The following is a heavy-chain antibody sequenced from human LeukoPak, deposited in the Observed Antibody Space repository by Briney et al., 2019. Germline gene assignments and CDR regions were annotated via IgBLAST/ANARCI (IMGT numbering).Heavy chain of an antibody. D-gene: IGHD5-24*01. V-gene: IGHV4-61*02. J-gene: IGHJ4*02. CDR1: GGSIYSGSYY. CDR3: ARDRRDGYNLYYFDL. Sequence: SQTLSLTCAVSGGSIYSGSYYWSWIRQPAGKGLEWIGRIYTSGSTNYNPSLKSRVTISVDTSKNQFSLKLSSVTAADTAVYYCARDRRDGYNLYYFDLWGEGTLVTVSS. CDR2: IYTSGST.